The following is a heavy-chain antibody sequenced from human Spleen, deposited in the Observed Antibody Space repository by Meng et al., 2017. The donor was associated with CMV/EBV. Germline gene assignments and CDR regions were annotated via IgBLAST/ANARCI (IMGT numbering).Heavy chain of an antibody. J-gene: IGHJ4*02. CDR1: GFTFSSYS. CDR3: ARVGIAGVNYFDY. Sequence: GGSLRLSCAASGFTFSSYSMNWVRQAPGKGLEWVSYISSSGTTIYYADSVKGRFTISRDNAKNSLYLQVNSLRAEDTAVYYCARVGIAGVNYFDYWGQGTLVTVSS. D-gene: IGHD3-22*01. V-gene: IGHV3-48*04. CDR2: ISSSGTTI.